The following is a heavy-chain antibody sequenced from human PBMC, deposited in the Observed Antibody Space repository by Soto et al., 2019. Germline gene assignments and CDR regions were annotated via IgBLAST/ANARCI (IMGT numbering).Heavy chain of an antibody. V-gene: IGHV1-18*04. CDR3: ARSYSSSWYGGALDY. D-gene: IGHD6-13*01. Sequence: QVQLVQSGAEVKKPGASVKVSCKASGYTFTSYGISWVRQAPGQGREWMGWISAYNGNTNYAQKLKGRVTMTTNTSTSTAYMELRSLRSDDTAVYYCARSYSSSWYGGALDYWGQGTLVTVSS. CDR2: ISAYNGNT. CDR1: GYTFTSYG. J-gene: IGHJ4*02.